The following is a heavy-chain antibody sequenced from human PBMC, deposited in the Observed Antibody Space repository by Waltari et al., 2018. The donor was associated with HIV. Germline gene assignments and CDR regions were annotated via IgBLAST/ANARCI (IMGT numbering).Heavy chain of an antibody. Sequence: EVQLLESGGGLVQPGGSLRLSCAGSGLTFRSYAMSWVRQAPGRGWVWVSVWRTGGETTHYAASVKGRFTISRDESNNTLYLQMNSLRAEDTAVYYCAKAVRYQLLYYAMDVWGQGTTVTVSS. V-gene: IGHV3-23*01. CDR2: WRTGGETT. D-gene: IGHD2-2*01. CDR1: GLTFRSYA. CDR3: AKAVRYQLLYYAMDV. J-gene: IGHJ6*02.